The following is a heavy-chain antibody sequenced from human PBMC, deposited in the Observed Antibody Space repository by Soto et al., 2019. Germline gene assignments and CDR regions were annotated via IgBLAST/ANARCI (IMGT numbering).Heavy chain of an antibody. CDR3: ARDPPDFNCGFDF. CDR2: TYYRSKWIS. CDR1: GDRVSNNRAT. Sequence: PSQTHSLTCAISGDRVSNNRATWNWIRRSPSGGLEWLGRTYYRSKWISDYAMSVKSRISINPDTSKNLISLHLNSVTPEDTAFYCCARDPPDFNCGFDFWGQGTPVTVSS. V-gene: IGHV6-1*01. J-gene: IGHJ4*02. D-gene: IGHD1-1*01.